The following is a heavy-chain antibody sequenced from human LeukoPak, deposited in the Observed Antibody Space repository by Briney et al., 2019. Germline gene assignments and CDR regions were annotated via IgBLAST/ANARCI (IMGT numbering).Heavy chain of an antibody. CDR3: ARSLNYCSSTSCPPLPDY. V-gene: IGHV4-59*01. D-gene: IGHD2-2*01. J-gene: IGHJ4*02. CDR2: IYYSGST. CDR1: GGSISSYY. Sequence: SETLSLTCTVSGGSISSYYWSWIRQPPGKGLEWIGYIYYSGSTNYNPSLKSRVTISVDTSKNQFSLKLSSVTAADTAVYYCARSLNYCSSTSCPPLPDYWGQGTLVTVSS.